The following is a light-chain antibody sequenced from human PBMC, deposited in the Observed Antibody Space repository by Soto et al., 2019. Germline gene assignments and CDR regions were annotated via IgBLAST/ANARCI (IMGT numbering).Light chain of an antibody. CDR1: HSLVHSDGNTY. J-gene: IGKJ5*01. V-gene: IGKV2-30*02. CDR3: VQGTHWLIT. Sequence: DVVMTQSPLSLPVTLGQPASISCWSSHSLVHSDGNTYLSWLHQRPGQSPRRLIYKVSNRDSGVPERLRVSGSVNYLALKISRVEAEDVGVYYCVQGTHWLITLGQRPRLEIK. CDR2: KVS.